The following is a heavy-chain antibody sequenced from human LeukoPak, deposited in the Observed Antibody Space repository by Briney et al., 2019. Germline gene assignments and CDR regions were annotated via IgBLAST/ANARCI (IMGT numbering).Heavy chain of an antibody. V-gene: IGHV1-69*05. CDR1: GGTFSSYA. CDR2: IIPIFGTA. D-gene: IGHD3-22*01. J-gene: IGHJ4*02. CDR3: ARDSWGYDSSGYYYPLGYFDY. Sequence: ASVEVSCKASGGTFSSYAISWVRQAPGQGLEWMGRIIPIFGTANYAQKFQGRVTITTDESTSTAYMELSSLGSEDTAVYYCARDSWGYDSSGYYYPLGYFDYWGQGTLVTVSS.